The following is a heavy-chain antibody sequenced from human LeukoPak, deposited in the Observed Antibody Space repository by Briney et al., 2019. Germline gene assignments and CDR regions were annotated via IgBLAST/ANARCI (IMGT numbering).Heavy chain of an antibody. V-gene: IGHV4-4*02. D-gene: IGHD2-15*01. J-gene: IGHJ5*02. CDR3: ARVNTQGVPSP. Sequence: SGTLSLTCAVSGDSMSSSNWWSWVRQPPGKGLEWIGEIYHTGNTNYSPSLKGRVTISADKSKNQFSLNVTSVTAADTAVYYCARVNTQGVPSPWGQGILVTVSS. CDR1: GDSMSSSNW. CDR2: IYHTGNT.